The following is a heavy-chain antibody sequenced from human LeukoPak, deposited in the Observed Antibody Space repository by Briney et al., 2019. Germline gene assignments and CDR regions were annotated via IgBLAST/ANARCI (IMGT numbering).Heavy chain of an antibody. CDR1: GYTFTDYY. CDR3: AADQGYYFHF. V-gene: IGHV1-46*01. J-gene: IGHJ4*02. CDR2: INPNGGST. Sequence: PVASVKVSCKASGYTFTDYYIHWIRQPPGQGLEWMGIINPNGGSTHYAQRFQDRITMTSDMSAGTVYMEIISLEDDYTGLYYCAADQGYYFHFWGQGTLVTVSS.